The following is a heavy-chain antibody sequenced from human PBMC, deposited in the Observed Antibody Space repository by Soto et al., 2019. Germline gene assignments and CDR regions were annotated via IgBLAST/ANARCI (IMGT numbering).Heavy chain of an antibody. CDR1: GGSISSSSYY. CDR2: IHYSGST. Sequence: QLQLQESGPGLVKPSETLSLTCTVSGGSISSSSYYWGWIRQPPGKGLEWIGSIHYSGSTYYNPSLKSRVTSSVDMSQNQFSLKVSSVTARDTAVYYCARLSPDILTGYFDYWGQGTLVTVSS. D-gene: IGHD3-9*01. CDR3: ARLSPDILTGYFDY. V-gene: IGHV4-39*01. J-gene: IGHJ4*02.